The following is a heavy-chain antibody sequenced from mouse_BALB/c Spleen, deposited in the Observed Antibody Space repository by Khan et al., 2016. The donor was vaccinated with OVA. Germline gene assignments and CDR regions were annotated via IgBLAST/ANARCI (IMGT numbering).Heavy chain of an antibody. V-gene: IGHV1-4*01. CDR2: INPSNGYT. D-gene: IGHD2-14*01. Sequence: QVQLKESGAELVRPGASVKMSCKASGYTFTSYTIHWIKKRPGQGLEWIGYINPSNGYTNYNQKFKHKATLTTDKSSTTAYLQLSSLTSDDSAVYDSVIDGADHRNDDWFAYWGQGTLVTVSA. CDR1: GYTFTSYT. J-gene: IGHJ3*01. CDR3: VIDGADHRNDDWFAY.